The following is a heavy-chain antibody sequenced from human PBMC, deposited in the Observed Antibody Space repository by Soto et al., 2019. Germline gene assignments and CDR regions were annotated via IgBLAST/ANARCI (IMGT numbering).Heavy chain of an antibody. CDR3: ARGGYYFYYAMDV. V-gene: IGHV4-31*03. Sequence: SETLSLTCTVSGGSISSGGYFWGWIRQHPGKGLEWIGYIYYSGNTYHNPSLKSRVAISIDTSKNQFSLKLTSVTAADTAIYYCARGGYYFYYAMDVWGQGTTVTVSS. CDR2: IYYSGNT. CDR1: GGSISSGGYF. J-gene: IGHJ6*02.